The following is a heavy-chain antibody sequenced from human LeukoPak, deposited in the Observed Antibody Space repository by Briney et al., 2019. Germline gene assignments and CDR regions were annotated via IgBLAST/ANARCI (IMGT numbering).Heavy chain of an antibody. V-gene: IGHV4-4*07. D-gene: IGHD6-13*01. Sequence: PSETLSLTCTVSGGSISSYYWSWIRQPAGKGLEWIGRIYSSGSTNYNPSLKSRVTMAVNTSKNQFSLKLTSVTAADTAIYYCARGVGSSWTYYYYYGMDVWGQGTTVTVSS. CDR3: ARGVGSSWTYYYYYGMDV. CDR2: IYSSGST. CDR1: GGSISSYY. J-gene: IGHJ6*02.